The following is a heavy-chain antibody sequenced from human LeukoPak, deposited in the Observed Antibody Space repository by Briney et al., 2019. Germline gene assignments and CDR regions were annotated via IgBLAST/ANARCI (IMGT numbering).Heavy chain of an antibody. CDR2: IYYSGST. J-gene: IGHJ6*03. V-gene: IGHV4-59*01. Sequence: SETLSLTCTVSGGPISSYYWSWIRQPPGKGLEWIGYIYYSGSTNYNPSLKSRVTISVDMPNNQFSLKMSSVTAADTAVYYCARTGDGYNYYNYYYMDVWGKGTTVTVTS. CDR1: GGPISSYY. CDR3: ARTGDGYNYYNYYYMDV. D-gene: IGHD5-24*01.